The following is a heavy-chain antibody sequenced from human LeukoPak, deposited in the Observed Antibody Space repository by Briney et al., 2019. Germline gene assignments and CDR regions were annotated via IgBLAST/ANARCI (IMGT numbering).Heavy chain of an antibody. J-gene: IGHJ5*02. V-gene: IGHV1-69*01. D-gene: IGHD6-13*01. CDR3: ARVAVAAAKNWFDP. CDR1: GGTFGSYA. CDR2: IIPIFGTA. Sequence: GASVKVSCKASGGTFGSYAISWVRQAPGQGLEWMGGIIPIFGTANYAQKFQGRVTITADESTSTAYMELSSLRSEDTAVYYCARVAVAAAKNWFDPWGQGTLVTVSS.